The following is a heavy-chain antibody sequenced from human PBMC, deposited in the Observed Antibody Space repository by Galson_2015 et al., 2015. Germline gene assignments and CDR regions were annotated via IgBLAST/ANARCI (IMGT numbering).Heavy chain of an antibody. CDR1: GFTFSDYY. CDR3: ARGGEYSSSSRDYYHYGMDV. D-gene: IGHD6-6*01. V-gene: IGHV3-11*06. J-gene: IGHJ6*02. Sequence: SLRLSCAASGFTFSDYYMSWIRQAPGKGLEWVSYISSSSSYTNYADSVKGRFTISRDNAKNSLYLQMNSLRAEDTAVYYCARGGEYSSSSRDYYHYGMDVWGQGTTVTVSS. CDR2: ISSSSSYT.